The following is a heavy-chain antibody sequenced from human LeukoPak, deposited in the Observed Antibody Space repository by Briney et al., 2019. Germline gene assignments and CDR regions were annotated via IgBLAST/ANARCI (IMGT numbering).Heavy chain of an antibody. CDR2: INPNSGGT. D-gene: IGHD3-22*01. CDR3: ARGAYYYDSSAYYIF. J-gene: IGHJ4*02. Sequence: ASVKVSCKASGYTFTGYYMHWVRQAPGQGLEWMGWINPNSGGTNYAQKFQGRVTMTRDTSITTAYMELSRLTSDDTAVYYCARGAYYYDSSAYYIFWGQGTLVTVSS. V-gene: IGHV1-2*02. CDR1: GYTFTGYY.